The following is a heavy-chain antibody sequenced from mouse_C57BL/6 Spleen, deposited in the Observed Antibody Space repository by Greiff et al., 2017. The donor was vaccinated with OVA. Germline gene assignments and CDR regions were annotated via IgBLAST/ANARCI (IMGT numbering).Heavy chain of an antibody. CDR1: GYAFSSYW. CDR2: IYPGDGDT. Sequence: QVHVKQSGAELVKPGASVKISCKASGYAFSSYWMNWVKQRPGKGLEWIGQIYPGDGDTNYNGKFKGKATLTADKSSSTAYMQLSSLTSEDSAVYFCARRGSGYLFAYWGQGTLVTVSA. V-gene: IGHV1-80*01. J-gene: IGHJ3*01. CDR3: ARRGSGYLFAY. D-gene: IGHD2-2*01.